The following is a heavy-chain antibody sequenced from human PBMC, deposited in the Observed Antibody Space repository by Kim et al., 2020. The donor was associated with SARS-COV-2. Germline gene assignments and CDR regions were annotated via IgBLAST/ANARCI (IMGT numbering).Heavy chain of an antibody. J-gene: IGHJ4*02. CDR3: ASTYYYDSSGYYPFDY. V-gene: IGHV3-30*07. Sequence: VKGRFTISRDNSKNTLYLQMNSLRAEDTAVYYCASTYYYDSSGYYPFDYWGQGTLVTVSS. D-gene: IGHD3-22*01.